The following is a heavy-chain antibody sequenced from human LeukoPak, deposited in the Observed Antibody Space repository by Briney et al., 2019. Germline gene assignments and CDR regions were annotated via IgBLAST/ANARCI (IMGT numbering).Heavy chain of an antibody. Sequence: GGSLRLSCVVSGFTFNNYAMHWVRQAPGKGLEWVSYISSSSSSIYYTDSVKGRFTISRDNAKNSLYLQMNSLRAEDTAVYYCARSRSGYYMDVWGKGTTVTVSS. CDR1: GFTFNNYA. V-gene: IGHV3-48*01. CDR2: ISSSSSSI. D-gene: IGHD3-10*01. CDR3: ARSRSGYYMDV. J-gene: IGHJ6*03.